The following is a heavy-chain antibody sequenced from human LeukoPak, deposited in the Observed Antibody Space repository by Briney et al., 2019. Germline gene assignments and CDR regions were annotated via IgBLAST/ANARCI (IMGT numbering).Heavy chain of an antibody. V-gene: IGHV3-30-3*01. CDR2: ISYDGSNK. CDR3: ARGSMVRGVIQYYFDY. D-gene: IGHD3-10*01. Sequence: PGRSLRLSCAASGFTFSSYAMHWVRQAPGKGLEWVAVISYDGSNKYYADSVKGRFTISRDNSKNTLYLQMNSLRAEDTAVYYCARGSMVRGVIQYYFDYWGQGTLVTVSS. CDR1: GFTFSSYA. J-gene: IGHJ4*02.